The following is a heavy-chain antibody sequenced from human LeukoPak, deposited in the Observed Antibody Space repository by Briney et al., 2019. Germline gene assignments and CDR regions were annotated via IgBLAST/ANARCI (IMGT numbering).Heavy chain of an antibody. Sequence: SETLSLTCAVYGGSFSGYYWSWIRQPPGKGLKWIGEINHSGSTNYNPSLKSRVTISVDTSKNQFSLKLSSVTAADTAVYYCARRTIFGVVTAVFDYWGQGTLVTVSS. D-gene: IGHD3-3*01. CDR1: GGSFSGYY. V-gene: IGHV4-34*01. J-gene: IGHJ4*02. CDR3: ARRTIFGVVTAVFDY. CDR2: INHSGST.